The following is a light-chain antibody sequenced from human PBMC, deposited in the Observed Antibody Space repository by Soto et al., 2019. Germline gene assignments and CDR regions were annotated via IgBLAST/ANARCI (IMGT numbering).Light chain of an antibody. CDR2: DAL. CDR3: QQYNSYPYT. J-gene: IGKJ2*01. CDR1: QIIGSS. V-gene: IGKV1-5*01. Sequence: DIQMTQSPSTRSASLGDRVTITCRSSQIIGSSLAWYQHKPGKAPKLLIYDALTLQSGVPSRYSGSESGTEFTFTISSLQTGDSATYYCQQYNSYPYTFGQGTKLEI.